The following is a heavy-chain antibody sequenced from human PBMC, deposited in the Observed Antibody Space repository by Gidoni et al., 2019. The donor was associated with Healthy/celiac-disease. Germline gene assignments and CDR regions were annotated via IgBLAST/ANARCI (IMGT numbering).Heavy chain of an antibody. J-gene: IGHJ6*03. Sequence: VAVISYDGSNKYYADSVKGRFTISRDNSKNTLYLQMNSLRAEDTAVYYCARVSIVVWSYYYYLDVWGKGTTVTVSS. CDR2: ISYDGSNK. D-gene: IGHD3-3*01. CDR3: ARVSIVVWSYYYYLDV. V-gene: IGHV3-30-3*01.